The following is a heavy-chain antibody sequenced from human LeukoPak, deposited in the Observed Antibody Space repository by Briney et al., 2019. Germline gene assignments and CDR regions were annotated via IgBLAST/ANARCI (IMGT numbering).Heavy chain of an antibody. V-gene: IGHV3-33*01. Sequence: GRSLRLSCAASGFTFSSYGMHWVRQAPGKGLEWVAVIWYDGSNKYYADSVKGRFTISRDNSKNTLYLQMNSLRAEDTAVYYCARGRYYGSGSYSTLDYWGQGTLVTVSS. CDR3: ARGRYYGSGSYSTLDY. J-gene: IGHJ4*02. CDR2: IWYDGSNK. D-gene: IGHD3-10*01. CDR1: GFTFSSYG.